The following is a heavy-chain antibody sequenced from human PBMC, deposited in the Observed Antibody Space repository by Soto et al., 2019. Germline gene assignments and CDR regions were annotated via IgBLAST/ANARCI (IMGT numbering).Heavy chain of an antibody. CDR3: ARAFYGVGL. CDR1: GGSITSGGYP. Sequence: LSLTFTVSGGSITSGGYPWSWIRQSPGQGLEWIGYIYQSGSAFYNPSLKTRATILVDRSKNQFSLNLTYVTAADAAVYYSARAFYGVGLWGQGTTVAVAS. V-gene: IGHV4-30-2*06. J-gene: IGHJ6*02. CDR2: IYQSGSA.